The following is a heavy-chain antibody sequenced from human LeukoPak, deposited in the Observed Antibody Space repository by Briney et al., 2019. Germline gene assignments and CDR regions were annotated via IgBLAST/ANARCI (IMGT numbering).Heavy chain of an antibody. CDR1: GYSISRSNW. CDR3: SRYCGSQGWFDP. CDR2: IDYSGTT. Sequence: SETLSLTCAVSGYSISRSNWWGWIRPPPGKGLEWIGYIDYSGTTYYSPSLKSRVTMSVDTTKNQFSLKLHSVSAVDTAVYYCSRYCGSQGWFDPWGQGTLVTVSS. V-gene: IGHV4-28*01. D-gene: IGHD1-26*01. J-gene: IGHJ5*02.